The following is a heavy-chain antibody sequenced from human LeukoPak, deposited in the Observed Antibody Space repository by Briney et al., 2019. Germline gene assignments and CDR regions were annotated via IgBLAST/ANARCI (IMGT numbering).Heavy chain of an antibody. CDR3: AKDFTYYYDSSGYFDY. Sequence: GRSLRLSYAASGFTFDDYAMHWVRQAPGKGLEWVSGISWNSGSIGYADSVKGRFTISRDNAKNSLYLQMNSLRAEDTALYYCAKDFTYYYDSSGYFDYWGQGTLVTVSS. CDR2: ISWNSGSI. CDR1: GFTFDDYA. D-gene: IGHD3-22*01. J-gene: IGHJ4*02. V-gene: IGHV3-9*01.